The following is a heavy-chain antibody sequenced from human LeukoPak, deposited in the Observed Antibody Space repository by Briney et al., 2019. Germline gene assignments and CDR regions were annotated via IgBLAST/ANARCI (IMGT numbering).Heavy chain of an antibody. J-gene: IGHJ3*02. V-gene: IGHV4-34*01. CDR3: ARVMIVDAFDI. CDR1: GGSFSGYY. CDR2: INHSGST. Sequence: SVTLSLTCAVYGGSFSGYYWSWIRQPPGKGLEWIGEINHSGSTNYNPSLKSRVTISVDTSKNQFSLKLSSVTAADTAVYYCARVMIVDAFDIWGQGTMVTVSS. D-gene: IGHD3-22*01.